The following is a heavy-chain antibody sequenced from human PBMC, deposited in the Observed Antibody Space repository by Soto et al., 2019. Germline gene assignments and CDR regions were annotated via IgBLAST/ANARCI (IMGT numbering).Heavy chain of an antibody. J-gene: IGHJ5*02. Sequence: PGGSLRLSCAASGFTFSSYGMHWVRQAPGKGLEWVAVISYDGSNNSYPSSCKCPFTISRLHSKNTLYLQMNCLRAEDTAVYYCAKHFHPFCTNGFCYKKNCFDPWGQGTLVTVSS. CDR3: AKHFHPFCTNGFCYKKNCFDP. CDR2: ISYDGSNN. D-gene: IGHD2-8*01. CDR1: GFTFSSYG. V-gene: IGHV3-30*18.